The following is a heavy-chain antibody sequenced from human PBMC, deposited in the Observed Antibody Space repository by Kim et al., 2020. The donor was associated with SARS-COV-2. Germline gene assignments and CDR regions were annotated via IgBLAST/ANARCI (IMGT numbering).Heavy chain of an antibody. D-gene: IGHD1-20*01. J-gene: IGHJ3*02. CDR3: AKDQLTGTNWVDAFDI. V-gene: IGHV3-43*01. Sequence: DSVKSRFTITSDNSKNPLYLQMNSLRTENTAFYYCAKDQLTGTNWVDAFDIWGQGTMVTVSS.